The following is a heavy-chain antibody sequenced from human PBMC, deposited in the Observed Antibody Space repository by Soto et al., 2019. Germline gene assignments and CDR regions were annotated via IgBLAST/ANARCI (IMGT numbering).Heavy chain of an antibody. Sequence: GGSLRLSCAASGFTFSSYGMHWVRQAPGKGLEWVAVIWYDGSNKYYADSVKCRFTISRDNSKNTLYLQMNSLRAEDTAVYYCARDTEGEGDGMDVCGQGTTVTVSS. CDR2: IWYDGSNK. CDR1: GFTFSSYG. V-gene: IGHV3-33*01. J-gene: IGHJ6*02. CDR3: ARDTEGEGDGMDV. D-gene: IGHD3-10*01.